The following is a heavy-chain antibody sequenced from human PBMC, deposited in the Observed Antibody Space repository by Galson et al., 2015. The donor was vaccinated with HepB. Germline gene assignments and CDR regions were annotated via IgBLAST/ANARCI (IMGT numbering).Heavy chain of an antibody. Sequence: SLRLSCAASGFTFDDYTMHWVRQAPGKGLEWVSLISWDGGSTYYADSVKGRFTISRDNSKNSLYLQMNSLRTEDTALYYCAKDIEGYCSGGSCHYYYYYGMDVWGQGTTVTVSS. CDR2: ISWDGGST. CDR1: GFTFDDYT. D-gene: IGHD2-15*01. V-gene: IGHV3-43*01. CDR3: AKDIEGYCSGGSCHYYYYYGMDV. J-gene: IGHJ6*02.